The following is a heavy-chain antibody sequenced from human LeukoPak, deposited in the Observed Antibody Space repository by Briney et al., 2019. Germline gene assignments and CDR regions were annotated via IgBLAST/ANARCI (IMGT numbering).Heavy chain of an antibody. CDR1: GFTDSSNY. D-gene: IGHD1-26*01. J-gene: IGHJ4*02. CDR3: ARALVGAQDY. Sequence: PGGSLRLSCAASGFTDSSNYMSWVRQAPGKGLEWVSVIYSGGSTYYADSVKGRFTISRDNSKNTLYLQMNSLRAEDTAVYYCARALVGAQDYWGQGTLVTVSS. V-gene: IGHV3-53*01. CDR2: IYSGGST.